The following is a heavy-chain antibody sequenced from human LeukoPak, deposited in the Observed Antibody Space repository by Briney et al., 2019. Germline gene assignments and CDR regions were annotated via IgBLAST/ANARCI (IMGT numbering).Heavy chain of an antibody. D-gene: IGHD1-26*01. CDR2: INPNSGGT. CDR1: GYTFTGYY. CDR3: ARQGDQSRGFDP. Sequence: ASVKASCKASGYTFTGYYMHWVRQAPGQGLEWMGWINPNSGGTNYAQKLQGRVTMTTGTSTSTAYMELRSLRSDDTAVYYCARQGDQSRGFDPWGQGTLVTVSS. J-gene: IGHJ5*02. V-gene: IGHV1-2*02.